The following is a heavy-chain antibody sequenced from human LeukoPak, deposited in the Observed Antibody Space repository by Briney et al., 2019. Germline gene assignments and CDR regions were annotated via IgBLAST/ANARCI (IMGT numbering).Heavy chain of an antibody. D-gene: IGHD4-4*01. J-gene: IGHJ5*02. V-gene: IGHV4-59*08. CDR1: GGSISSYY. CDR2: IYYSGST. Sequence: ASETLSLTCTVSGGSISSYYWSWIRQPPGKGLEWIGYIYYSGSTNYNPSLKSRVTISVDTTKNQFSLKLRFVTAADTAVYYCATQTTGSNWFDPWGQGALVTVSS. CDR3: ATQTTGSNWFDP.